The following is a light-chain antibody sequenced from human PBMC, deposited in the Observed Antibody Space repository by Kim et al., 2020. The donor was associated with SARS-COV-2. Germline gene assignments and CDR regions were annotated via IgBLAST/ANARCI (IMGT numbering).Light chain of an antibody. CDR3: GSRDITGDHRL. Sequence: SSELTQDPAVSVALGQTVRITCQGDSLNLYFASWYQQKAGQAPVLVMYNKDNRPSGIPERFSGSGSGATAPLTIPGAQAEDEGDYYCGSRDITGDHRLFG. V-gene: IGLV3-19*01. CDR2: NKD. J-gene: IGLJ2*01. CDR1: SLNLYF.